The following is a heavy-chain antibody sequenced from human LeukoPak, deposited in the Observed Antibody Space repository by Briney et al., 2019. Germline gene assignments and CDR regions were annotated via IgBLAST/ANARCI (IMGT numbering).Heavy chain of an antibody. CDR3: ARDRTLVKQQLDPEDGMDV. Sequence: ASVKVSCKASDYSFTNYGITWVRQAPGQGLEWMGWINPNSGGTNYAQKFQGWVTMTRDTSISTAYMELSRLRSDDTAVYYCARDRTLVKQQLDPEDGMDVWGQGTTVTVSS. V-gene: IGHV1-2*04. D-gene: IGHD6-13*01. CDR1: DYSFTNYG. CDR2: INPNSGGT. J-gene: IGHJ6*02.